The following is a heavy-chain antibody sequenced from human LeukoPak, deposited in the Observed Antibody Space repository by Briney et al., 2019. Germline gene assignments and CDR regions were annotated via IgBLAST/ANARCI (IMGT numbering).Heavy chain of an antibody. CDR3: AKYQGQEWLARDYFDY. V-gene: IGHV3-23*01. J-gene: IGHJ4*02. D-gene: IGHD6-19*01. CDR1: GFTFSSYA. CDR2: ISGSGGST. Sequence: GGSLRLSCAASGFTFSSYAMSWVRQAPGKGLEWVSAISGSGGSTYYADSVKGRLTISRDNSKHTLYLQMNSLRTEDPSVYYCAKYQGQEWLARDYFDYWGQGTLVTVSS.